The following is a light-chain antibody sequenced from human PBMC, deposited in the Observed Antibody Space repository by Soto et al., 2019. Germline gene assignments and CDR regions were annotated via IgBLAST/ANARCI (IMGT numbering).Light chain of an antibody. Sequence: DIQMTQSPSTMSASVGDRVTITCRASQSIDSWLAWYQQKPGKAPKFLMYKASNLESGVPSRFSGSGSGTEFTLTISSLQPDDFATYYCQQYYSYPPTFGQGTKVDTK. CDR3: QQYYSYPPT. V-gene: IGKV1-5*03. J-gene: IGKJ1*01. CDR2: KAS. CDR1: QSIDSW.